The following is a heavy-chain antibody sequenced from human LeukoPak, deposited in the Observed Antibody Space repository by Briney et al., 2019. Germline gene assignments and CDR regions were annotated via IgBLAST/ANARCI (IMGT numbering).Heavy chain of an antibody. V-gene: IGHV4-59*01. D-gene: IGHD6-13*01. CDR3: ARGYSSSPTYYYYYYMDV. J-gene: IGHJ6*03. CDR2: IYYSGST. Sequence: SETLSLTCTVSGGSISSYYWSWIRQPPGKGLEWIGYIYYSGSTNYNPSLKSRVTISVDTSKNQFSLKLSSVTAADTAVYYCARGYSSSPTYYYYYYMDVWGKGTTVTVSS. CDR1: GGSISSYY.